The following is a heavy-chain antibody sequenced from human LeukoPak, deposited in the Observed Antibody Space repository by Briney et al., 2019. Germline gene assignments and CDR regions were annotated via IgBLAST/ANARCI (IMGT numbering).Heavy chain of an antibody. J-gene: IGHJ6*03. V-gene: IGHV4-59*01. CDR2: IYYSGST. CDR3: ARETSQKGAHYMDV. D-gene: IGHD3-16*01. Sequence: SETLSLTCTVSGGSISSYYWSWIRQPPGKGLEWIGCIYYSGSTNYNPSPKSRVTISVDTSKNQFSLKLSSVTAADTAVYYCARETSQKGAHYMDVWGKGTTVTISS. CDR1: GGSISSYY.